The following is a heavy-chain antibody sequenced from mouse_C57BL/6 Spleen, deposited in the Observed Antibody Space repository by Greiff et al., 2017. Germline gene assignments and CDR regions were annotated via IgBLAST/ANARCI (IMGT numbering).Heavy chain of an antibody. CDR3: ARRRDGFDY. J-gene: IGHJ2*01. Sequence: QVQLQQSGAELVMPGASVKLSCKASGYTFTSYWMHWVKQRPGQGLEWIGEIDPSDSYTNYNQKFKGKSTLTVDKSSSTAYMQLSSLTSEDSAVYYCARRRDGFDYWGQGTTLTVSS. V-gene: IGHV1-69*01. CDR2: IDPSDSYT. CDR1: GYTFTSYW.